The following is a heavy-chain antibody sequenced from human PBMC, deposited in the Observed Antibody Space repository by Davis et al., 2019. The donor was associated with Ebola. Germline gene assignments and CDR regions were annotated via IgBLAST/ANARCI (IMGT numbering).Heavy chain of an antibody. V-gene: IGHV6-1*01. Sequence: HSQTLSLTCAISGDSVSSNSGAWNWVRQSPSRGLEWLGRTYYSSNWYSDYAVSVRGRLTVKLDTSRNQFSLQLNSVTPEDTAVYYCVRGWGRTGLGVWGQGTTVTVSS. D-gene: IGHD1-26*01. CDR2: TYYSSNWYS. J-gene: IGHJ6*02. CDR1: GDSVSSNSGA. CDR3: VRGWGRTGLGV.